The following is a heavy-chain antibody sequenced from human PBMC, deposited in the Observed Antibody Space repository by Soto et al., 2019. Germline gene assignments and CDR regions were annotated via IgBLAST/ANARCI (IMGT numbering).Heavy chain of an antibody. V-gene: IGHV3-9*01. Sequence: EVQLVESGGDMVQPGRSLKLSCVGYGYSFEDYSMHWVRQAPGKGLEWVSGISWNGNFTGYADSVKGRFTISRDNAKNSLFLQMRSLSLEDSALYYCVGGSWFDWGQGTLVTVSS. CDR1: GYSFEDYS. CDR3: VGGSWFD. D-gene: IGHD2-15*01. J-gene: IGHJ4*02. CDR2: ISWNGNFT.